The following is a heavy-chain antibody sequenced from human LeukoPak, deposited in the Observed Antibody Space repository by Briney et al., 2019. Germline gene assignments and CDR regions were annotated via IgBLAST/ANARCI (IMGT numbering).Heavy chain of an antibody. CDR1: GNYW. D-gene: IGHD2-2*01. J-gene: IGHJ4*02. CDR3: ISFYETN. Sequence: GGSLRLSCAASGNYWMHWVRQAPGKGLVWVSHVNSDGSWTSHADSVKGRFTISKDNAKNTVYLQMNNLRTEDTAVYYCISFYETNWGRGTLVTVSS. CDR2: VNSDGSWT. V-gene: IGHV3-74*01.